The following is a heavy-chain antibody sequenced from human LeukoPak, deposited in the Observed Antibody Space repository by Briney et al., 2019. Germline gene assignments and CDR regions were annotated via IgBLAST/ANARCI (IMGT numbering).Heavy chain of an antibody. CDR2: ISGSGGST. CDR1: GFTFSSYA. D-gene: IGHD3/OR15-3a*01. CDR3: AKSPVAGYYTRWYGRFDY. J-gene: IGHJ4*02. Sequence: PGGSLRLSCAASGFTFSSYAMSWVRQAPGKGLEWVSAISGSGGSTYYADSVKGRFTISRDNSKNTLYLQMNSLRAEDTAVYYCAKSPVAGYYTRWYGRFDYWGQGTLVTVSS. V-gene: IGHV3-23*01.